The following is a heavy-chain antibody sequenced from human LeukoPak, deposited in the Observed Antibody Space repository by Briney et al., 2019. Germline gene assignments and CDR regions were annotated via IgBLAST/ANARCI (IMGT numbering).Heavy chain of an antibody. CDR2: ISYDGSNK. CDR3: ARDLDYHDATGYYRQFDY. V-gene: IGHV3-30-3*01. Sequence: GRSLRLSCAASGFTFSGSAMHWVRQAPGKGLEWVAVISYDGSNKYYADSVKGRFTISRDNSKNTLYLQMNSLRGEDTAVYYCARDLDYHDATGYYRQFDYWGQGTLVTVSS. D-gene: IGHD3-22*01. J-gene: IGHJ4*02. CDR1: GFTFSGSA.